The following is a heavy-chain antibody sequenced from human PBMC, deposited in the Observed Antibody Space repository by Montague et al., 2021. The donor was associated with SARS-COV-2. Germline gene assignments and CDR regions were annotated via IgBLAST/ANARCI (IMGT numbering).Heavy chain of an antibody. CDR2: IKQDGSEK. D-gene: IGHD4-17*01. CDR3: ARDRIKYGPYNWFDP. CDR1: GFTFSSYW. Sequence: SLRLSCAASGFTFSSYWMSWVRQAPGKGLEWVANIKQDGSEKYYVDSVKGRFTISRDNAKNSLYLQMNSLRAEATAVYYCARDRIKYGPYNWFDPWGQGTLVTVSS. V-gene: IGHV3-7*03. J-gene: IGHJ5*02.